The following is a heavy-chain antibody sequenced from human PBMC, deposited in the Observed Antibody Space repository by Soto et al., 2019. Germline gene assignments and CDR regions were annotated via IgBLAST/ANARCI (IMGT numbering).Heavy chain of an antibody. D-gene: IGHD6-19*01. CDR3: ARRRYSSGWYSDYYYYYMDV. CDR2: IYYSGST. J-gene: IGHJ6*03. Sequence: PSETLSLTCTVSGGSISSYYWSWIRQPPGKGLEWIGYIYYSGSTNYNPSLKSRVTISVDTSKNQFSLKLSSVTAADTAVYYCARRRYSSGWYSDYYYYYMDVWGKGPTVTVSS. V-gene: IGHV4-59*08. CDR1: GGSISSYY.